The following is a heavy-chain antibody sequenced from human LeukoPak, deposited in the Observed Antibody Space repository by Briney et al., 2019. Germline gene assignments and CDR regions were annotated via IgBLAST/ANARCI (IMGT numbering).Heavy chain of an antibody. CDR3: TRSLRVRGVPDYMDV. CDR2: TGSSDAGT. J-gene: IGHJ6*03. Sequence: GGSLRLSCAASGFPLSSYAMSWVRQAPGKGLEWVSATGSSDAGTYYADSVRGRFTISRDNSKNTLYLQMNNLRADDTAVYYCTRSLRVRGVPDYMDVWGKGTTVTVS. D-gene: IGHD3-10*01. V-gene: IGHV3-23*01. CDR1: GFPLSSYA.